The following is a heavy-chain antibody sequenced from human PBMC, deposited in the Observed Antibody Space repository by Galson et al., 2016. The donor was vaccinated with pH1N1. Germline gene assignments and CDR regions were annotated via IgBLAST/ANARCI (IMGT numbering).Heavy chain of an antibody. D-gene: IGHD2-8*01. Sequence: SLRLSCAGSGFTFNNYAMSWVRQAPGKGLEWISAVSGSGGTTYSADSVKGRFTISRDNAKNTLYLQMDSLSVEDMAVYYCVRALNGTWIWGQGTLVTVSS. V-gene: IGHV3-23*01. J-gene: IGHJ4*02. CDR3: VRALNGTWI. CDR2: VSGSGGTT. CDR1: GFTFNNYA.